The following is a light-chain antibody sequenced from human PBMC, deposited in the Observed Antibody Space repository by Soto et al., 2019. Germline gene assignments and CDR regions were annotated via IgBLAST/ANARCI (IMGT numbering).Light chain of an antibody. CDR1: QSISSY. V-gene: IGKV1-39*01. CDR3: QQSYSTPIT. J-gene: IGKJ4*01. CDR2: AAS. Sequence: DIQRTQCPSSLSASVGDRVTITCRASQSISSYLNWYQQKPGKAPKLLIYAASSLQSGVPSRFSGSGSGTDFTLTISSLQPEDFATYYCQQSYSTPITFGGGTKVDIK.